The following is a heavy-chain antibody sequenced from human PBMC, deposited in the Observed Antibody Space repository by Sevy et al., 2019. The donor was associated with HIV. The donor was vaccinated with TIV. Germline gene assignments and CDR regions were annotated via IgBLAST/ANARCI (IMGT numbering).Heavy chain of an antibody. Sequence: ASVKVSCKAYGFTFTTFAIHWVRQAPGRGPEWMGWINGGNGNTRYSETFRGRVSITRDTSATTVFMELSSLRFEDTAVYSCARERGSIKSFDLWGQGSLVTVSS. CDR2: INGGNGNT. D-gene: IGHD3-3*02. CDR3: ARERGSIKSFDL. J-gene: IGHJ4*02. V-gene: IGHV1-3*01. CDR1: GFTFTTFA.